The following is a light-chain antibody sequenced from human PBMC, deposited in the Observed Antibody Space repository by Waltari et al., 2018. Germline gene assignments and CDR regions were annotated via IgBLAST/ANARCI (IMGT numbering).Light chain of an antibody. CDR3: NSYTSSHSLV. V-gene: IGLV2-14*03. CDR2: DVS. CDR1: SRYIGGYNY. Sequence: QSALTQPASVSGSPGQSITISCTGTSRYIGGYNYVSWYQQHPGKAPKVVIFDVSYRPSGVSNRFSGSKSGNTASLTISGLQAEDEADYYCNSYTSSHSLVFGTGTRVTVL. J-gene: IGLJ1*01.